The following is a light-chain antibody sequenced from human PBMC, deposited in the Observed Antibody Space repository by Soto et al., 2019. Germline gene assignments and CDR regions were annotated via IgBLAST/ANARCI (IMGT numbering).Light chain of an antibody. V-gene: IGKV3-20*01. CDR3: QQYGSSPPT. Sequence: EIVMTQSPGTLSLSPGAPAPLSCRASQSVSSNYVAWFHQKPGQAPRLLIYGASSRATGVPDRFSASGSGTDFTLTISRLEPEDFALYYCQQYGSSPPTFGQGTKVDIK. CDR1: QSVSSNY. J-gene: IGKJ1*01. CDR2: GAS.